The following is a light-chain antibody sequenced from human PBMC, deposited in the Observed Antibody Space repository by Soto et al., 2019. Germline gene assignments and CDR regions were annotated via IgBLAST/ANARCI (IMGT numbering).Light chain of an antibody. Sequence: QSVLTQPPSVSAAPGQKVTISCSGSSSNIGHNYVSWYQQLPGTAPKLLIYDNNERPSGIPDRFSGSKSGTSATLGITGLXXGDEADYYCGTWDSSLSAGVFXGGTKLTVL. J-gene: IGLJ3*02. CDR1: SSNIGHNY. V-gene: IGLV1-51*01. CDR2: DNN. CDR3: GTWDSSLSAGV.